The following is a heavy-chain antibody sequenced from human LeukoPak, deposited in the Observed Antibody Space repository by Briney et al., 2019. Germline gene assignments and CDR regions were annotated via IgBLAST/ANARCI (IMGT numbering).Heavy chain of an antibody. CDR3: VGGYGGDY. Sequence: GGSLRLSCAASGFTFSGYWRHWVRQVPGKGLVWVSRINTDGTSTSYADFVKGRFTISRDNAKNTVYLQMNSLRVEDTAMYYCVGGYGGDYWGQGTLVTVSS. CDR1: GFTFSGYW. D-gene: IGHD5-12*01. CDR2: INTDGTST. V-gene: IGHV3-74*01. J-gene: IGHJ4*02.